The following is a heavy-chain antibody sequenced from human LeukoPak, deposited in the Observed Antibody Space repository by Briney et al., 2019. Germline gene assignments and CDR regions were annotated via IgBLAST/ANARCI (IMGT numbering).Heavy chain of an antibody. Sequence: GGSLRLSCAASGFTVSSNDMSWVRQAPGKGLEWVSVIYSGGSTYYADSVKGRFTISRDNSKNTLYLQMNSLRAEDTAVYYCAKDLYSSSWYYFDYWGQGTLVTVSS. CDR2: IYSGGST. J-gene: IGHJ4*02. CDR1: GFTVSSND. CDR3: AKDLYSSSWYYFDY. D-gene: IGHD6-13*01. V-gene: IGHV3-53*01.